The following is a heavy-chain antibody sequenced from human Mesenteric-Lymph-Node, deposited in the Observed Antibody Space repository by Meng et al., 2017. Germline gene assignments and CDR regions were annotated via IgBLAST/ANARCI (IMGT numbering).Heavy chain of an antibody. CDR3: ARVDCSGGSCYPYY. V-gene: IGHV4-39*07. CDR1: GGSISSSSYY. CDR2: IYYSGST. J-gene: IGHJ4*02. Sequence: SETLSLTCTVSGGSISSSSYYWGWIRQPPGKGLEWIGSIYYSGSTYYNPSLKSRVTISVDTSKNQFSLKLSSVTAADTAVYYCARVDCSGGSCYPYYWGQGTLVTVSS. D-gene: IGHD2-15*01.